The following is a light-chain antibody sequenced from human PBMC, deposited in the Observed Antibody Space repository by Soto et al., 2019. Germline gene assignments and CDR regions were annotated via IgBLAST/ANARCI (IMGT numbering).Light chain of an antibody. J-gene: IGKJ1*01. Sequence: DIQMTQSPSTLSASVGDRVTITCRASQSISTWLAWYQQKPGKAPNLLIYKASSLESGVPSRFSGSGSGTEFTLTISCLQPDDFATYYCQQYNSYSRTFGHGTKVEIK. CDR1: QSISTW. V-gene: IGKV1-5*03. CDR3: QQYNSYSRT. CDR2: KAS.